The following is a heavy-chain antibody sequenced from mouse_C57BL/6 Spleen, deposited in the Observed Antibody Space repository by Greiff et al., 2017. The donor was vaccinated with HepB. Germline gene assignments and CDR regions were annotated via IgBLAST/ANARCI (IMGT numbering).Heavy chain of an antibody. CDR3: TRVTTVPYYFDY. CDR1: GYTFTDYE. CDR2: IDPETGGT. D-gene: IGHD1-1*01. Sequence: SGAELVRPGASVTLSCKASGYTFTDYEMHWVKQTPVHGLEWIGAIDPETGGTAYNQKFKGKAILTADKSSSTAYMELRSLTSEDSAVYYCTRVTTVPYYFDYWGQGTTLTVSS. V-gene: IGHV1-15*01. J-gene: IGHJ2*01.